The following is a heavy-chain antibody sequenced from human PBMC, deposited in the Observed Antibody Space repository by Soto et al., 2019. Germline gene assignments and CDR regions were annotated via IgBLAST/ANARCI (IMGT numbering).Heavy chain of an antibody. J-gene: IGHJ1*01. Sequence: QVQLVESGGGVVQPGRSLRLSCEASGFTFSSYAMHWVRQAPCKGLEWVAVISYDGSNKYYADSVKGRFTISRDNSKNTLYLQMNSMKGEDTAVYYYARARPRGRIAAAGTFSEYLQHWGQETLDTDSS. D-gene: IGHD6-13*01. CDR3: ARARPRGRIAAAGTFSEYLQH. CDR1: GFTFSSYA. V-gene: IGHV3-30-3*01. CDR2: ISYDGSNK.